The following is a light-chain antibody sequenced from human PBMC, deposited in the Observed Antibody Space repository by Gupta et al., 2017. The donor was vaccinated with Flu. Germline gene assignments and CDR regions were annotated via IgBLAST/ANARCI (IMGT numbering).Light chain of an antibody. Sequence: ERATLSCRASQSVPSDYLAWYQQIPGQTPRLLIFGASHRAAGIPDRFSGSRSGTDFTLTISRLEPEDFAVYYCQQYVGSVFIFGPGTKVDVK. CDR3: QQYVGSVFI. CDR1: QSVPSDY. CDR2: GAS. V-gene: IGKV3-20*01. J-gene: IGKJ3*01.